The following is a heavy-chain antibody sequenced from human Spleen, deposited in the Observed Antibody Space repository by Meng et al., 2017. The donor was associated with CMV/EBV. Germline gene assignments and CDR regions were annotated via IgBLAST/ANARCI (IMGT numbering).Heavy chain of an antibody. V-gene: IGHV1-2*02. J-gene: IGHJ6*02. CDR1: GYTFTGYY. D-gene: IGHD4-11*01. Sequence: ASVKVSCKASGYTFTGYYMHWVRQAPGQGLEWMGWINPNSGGTNYAQKFQGRVTMTRDTSISTAYMKLSRLRSDDTAVYYCAREVTYSNYKYGMDVWGQGTTVTVSS. CDR3: AREVTYSNYKYGMDV. CDR2: INPNSGGT.